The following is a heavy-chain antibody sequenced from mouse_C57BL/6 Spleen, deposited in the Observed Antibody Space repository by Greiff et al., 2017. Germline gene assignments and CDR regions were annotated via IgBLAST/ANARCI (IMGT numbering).Heavy chain of an antibody. CDR1: GFNIKDDY. J-gene: IGHJ3*01. V-gene: IGHV14-4*01. D-gene: IGHD2-9*01. CDR2: IDPENGDT. CDR3: TTPAMVTTETY. Sequence: EVQLQQSGAELVRPGASVKLSCTASGFNIKDDYMHWVKQRPEQGLEWIGWIDPENGDTEYASKFQGKATITADTSSNTAYLQLSSLKSEDTAVYYCTTPAMVTTETYWGQGTLVTVSA.